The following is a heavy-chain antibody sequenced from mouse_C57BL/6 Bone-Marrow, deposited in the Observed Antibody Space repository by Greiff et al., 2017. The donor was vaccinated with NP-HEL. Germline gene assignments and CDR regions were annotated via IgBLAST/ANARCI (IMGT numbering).Heavy chain of an antibody. CDR3: AIYDYDKSLAY. CDR2: INYDGSST. CDR1: GFTFSDYY. J-gene: IGHJ3*01. D-gene: IGHD2-4*01. Sequence: DVKLVESEGGLVQPGSSMKLSCTASGFTFSDYYMAWVRQVPEKGLEWVANINYDGSSTYYLDSLKSRFIISRDNAKNILYLQMSSLKSEDTATYYCAIYDYDKSLAYWGQGTLVTVSA. V-gene: IGHV5-16*01.